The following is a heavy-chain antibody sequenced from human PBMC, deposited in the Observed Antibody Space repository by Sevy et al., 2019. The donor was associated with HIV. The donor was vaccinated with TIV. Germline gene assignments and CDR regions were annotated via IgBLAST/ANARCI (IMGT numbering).Heavy chain of an antibody. CDR3: ARQVTYYYYYYYMDV. CDR1: GGSISSGGYY. J-gene: IGHJ6*03. CDR2: IYYSGST. D-gene: IGHD4-4*01. Sequence: SETLSLTCTVSGGSISSGGYYWSWIRQHPGKGLEWIGYIYYSGSTYYNPSLKSRVTISVDTSKNQFSLKLSSVTAADTAVYYSARQVTYYYYYYYMDVWGKGTTVTVSS. V-gene: IGHV4-31*03.